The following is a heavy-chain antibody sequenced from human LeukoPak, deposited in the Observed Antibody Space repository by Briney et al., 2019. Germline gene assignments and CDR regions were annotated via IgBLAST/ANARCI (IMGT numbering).Heavy chain of an antibody. CDR2: IGSGGSDT. Sequence: GGSLRLSCVASGFTFSSYAMSWVRQAPGKGLEWVSVIGSGGSDTHYADSVKGRFTISRDNSETTLYLQMNSLRAEDTALYYCAKYFSTSASRNFDSWGQGILVSVSS. V-gene: IGHV3-23*01. D-gene: IGHD2-15*01. J-gene: IGHJ4*02. CDR1: GFTFSSYA. CDR3: AKYFSTSASRNFDS.